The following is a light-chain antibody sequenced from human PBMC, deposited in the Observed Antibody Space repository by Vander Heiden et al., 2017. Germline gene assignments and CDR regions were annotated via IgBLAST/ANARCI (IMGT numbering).Light chain of an antibody. CDR3: LQDHVFPWT. CDR1: PDIGND. J-gene: IGKJ1*01. CDR2: TVS. Sequence: AIQRTRSPSSLSASVGDRVTITCRASPDIGNDLTWYQQKPGKAPKFLISTVSSLEGGVPSRFSGSGFGTEFTLTITSLQPEDSATYYCLQDHVFPWTLGQGTKVEVK. V-gene: IGKV1-6*01.